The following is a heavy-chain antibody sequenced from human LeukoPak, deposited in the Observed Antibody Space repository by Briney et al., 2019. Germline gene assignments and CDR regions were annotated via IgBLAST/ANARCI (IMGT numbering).Heavy chain of an antibody. D-gene: IGHD6-13*01. CDR2: VDPEDGET. CDR1: GYTFTDYY. V-gene: IGHV1-69-2*01. CDR3: ATDHSSSWYFAIDY. Sequence: ASVKISCKVSGYTFTDYYMHWVQQAPGKGLEWMGLVDPEDGETIYAEKFQGRVTITADTSTDTAYMELSSLRSEDTAVYYCATDHSSSWYFAIDYWGQGTLVTVSS. J-gene: IGHJ4*02.